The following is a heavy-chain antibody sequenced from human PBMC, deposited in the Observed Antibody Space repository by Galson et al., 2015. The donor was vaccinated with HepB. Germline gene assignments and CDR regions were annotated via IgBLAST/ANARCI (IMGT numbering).Heavy chain of an antibody. J-gene: IGHJ6*03. D-gene: IGHD2-21*01. CDR1: GFTLTTYA. V-gene: IGHV3-23*01. Sequence: SLRLSCAASGFTLTTYAMSWVRQAPGKGLQWVSGISGTGGSTYYADSVKGRFTISRDNSKNTLHLQMNSLRAEDTAVYYCAKDGLAYCGGDCYSGYFYYMDVWAKGPRSPSP. CDR3: AKDGLAYCGGDCYSGYFYYMDV. CDR2: ISGTGGST.